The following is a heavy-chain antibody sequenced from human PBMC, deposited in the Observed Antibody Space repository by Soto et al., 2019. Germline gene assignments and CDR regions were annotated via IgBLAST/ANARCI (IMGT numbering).Heavy chain of an antibody. CDR3: ARALPSYGSGSYIFDP. J-gene: IGHJ5*02. D-gene: IGHD3-10*01. CDR1: GGTFSSYA. Sequence: SVKVSCKASGGTFSSYAISWVRQAPGQGLEWMGGIIPIFGTANYAQKFQGRVTITADESTSTAYMELSSLRSEDTAVYYCARALPSYGSGSYIFDPWGQGTLVTVSS. CDR2: IIPIFGTA. V-gene: IGHV1-69*13.